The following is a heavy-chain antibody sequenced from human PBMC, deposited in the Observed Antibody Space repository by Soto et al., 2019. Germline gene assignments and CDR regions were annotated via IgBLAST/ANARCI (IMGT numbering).Heavy chain of an antibody. CDR2: IYYSGST. D-gene: IGHD2-15*01. Sequence: ETLSLTCTVSGGSISSSSYYWGWIRQPPGKGLEWIGSIYYSGSTYYNPSLKSRVTISVDTSKNQFSLKLSSVTAADTAVYYCARMGGGRDNWFDPWGQGTLVTVSS. V-gene: IGHV4-39*01. CDR3: ARMGGGRDNWFDP. J-gene: IGHJ5*02. CDR1: GGSISSSSYY.